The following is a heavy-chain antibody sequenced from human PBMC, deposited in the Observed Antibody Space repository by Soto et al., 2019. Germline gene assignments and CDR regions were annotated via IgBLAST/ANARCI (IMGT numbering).Heavy chain of an antibody. V-gene: IGHV4-59*01. J-gene: IGHJ6*02. Sequence: QVQLQESGPGLVEASETLSLTCTVSGGSLGSYYWSWIRQRPGKGLEWIGYAFYTGRANYSASLKSRVSISLDTSTYQFSLKLSSVPAADTAVYYCARDGDGRMTTNPYYYNGMDVWGPGTTVTVSS. CDR3: ARDGDGRMTTNPYYYNGMDV. CDR2: AFYTGRA. CDR1: GGSLGSYY. D-gene: IGHD4-4*01.